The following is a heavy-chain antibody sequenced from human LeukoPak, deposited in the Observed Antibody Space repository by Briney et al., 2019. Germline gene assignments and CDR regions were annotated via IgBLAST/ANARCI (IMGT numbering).Heavy chain of an antibody. CDR2: MNPNSGNT. CDR1: GGTFSSYA. V-gene: IGHV1-8*02. Sequence: ASVKVSCKASGGTFSSYAISWVRQAPGQGLEWMGWMNPNSGNTGYAQKFQGRVTMTRNTSISTAYMELSSLRSEDTAVYYCAREYNWFDPWGQGTLVTVSS. CDR3: AREYNWFDP. J-gene: IGHJ5*02.